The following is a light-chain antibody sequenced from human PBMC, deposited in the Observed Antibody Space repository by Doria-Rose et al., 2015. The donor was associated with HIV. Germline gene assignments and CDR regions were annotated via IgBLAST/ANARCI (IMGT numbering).Light chain of an antibody. CDR3: QQYYDTPS. Sequence: TQSPESLGMSLGERATLNCKSTQSLLYTSKNYLAWYQQKPGQPPKLLIYWASTRQSGVPARFSGSGSGTDFTLTISSLEAEDVAVYYCQQYYDTPSFGPGTTVYIK. CDR2: WAS. V-gene: IGKV4-1*01. CDR1: QSLLYTSKNY. J-gene: IGKJ3*01.